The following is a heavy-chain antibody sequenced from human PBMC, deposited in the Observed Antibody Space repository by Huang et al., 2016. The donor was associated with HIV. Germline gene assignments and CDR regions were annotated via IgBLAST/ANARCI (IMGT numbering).Heavy chain of an antibody. D-gene: IGHD1-26*01. CDR2: INPNSGGT. CDR1: GYTFTGYY. CDR3: AKARREAAWELQSGGAFEI. Sequence: QVQLVQSGAEVKKPGASVKVSCKASGYTFTGYYIHWVRQAPGQGLEWMGRINPNSGGTNDAQKFQGRVTMTRDMSISTAYMELRRLRSDDTVVYYCAKARREAAWELQSGGAFEIWGQGTMVTVS. V-gene: IGHV1-2*05. J-gene: IGHJ3*02.